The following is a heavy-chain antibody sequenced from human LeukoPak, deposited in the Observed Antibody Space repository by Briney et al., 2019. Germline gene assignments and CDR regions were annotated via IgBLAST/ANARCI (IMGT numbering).Heavy chain of an antibody. V-gene: IGHV4-34*01. CDR3: ARLEPHSYGDYYGMDV. CDR1: GGSFSDYY. D-gene: IGHD5-18*01. CDR2: INHSGST. J-gene: IGHJ6*02. Sequence: SETLSLTCAVYGGSFSDYYWSWIRQPPGKGLEWIGEINHSGSTNYNPSLKSRVTISVDTSKNQFSLNLSSVTAADTAVYYCARLEPHSYGDYYGMDVWGQGTTVTVSS.